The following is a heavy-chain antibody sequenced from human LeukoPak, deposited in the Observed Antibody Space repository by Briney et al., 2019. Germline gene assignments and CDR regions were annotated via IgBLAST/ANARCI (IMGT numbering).Heavy chain of an antibody. CDR1: GFTLSSYS. CDR2: ISSSSYI. Sequence: GGSLRVSCAASGFTLSSYSMNWVRQAPGKGLEWVSSISSSSYIYYADSVKGRFTISRDNSKNTLYLQMNSLRAEDTAVYYCASGYYDSAFGYWGQGTLVTVSS. CDR3: ASGYYDSAFGY. V-gene: IGHV3-21*04. J-gene: IGHJ4*02. D-gene: IGHD3-22*01.